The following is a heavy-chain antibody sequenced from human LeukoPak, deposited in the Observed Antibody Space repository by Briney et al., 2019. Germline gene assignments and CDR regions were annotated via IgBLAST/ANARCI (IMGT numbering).Heavy chain of an antibody. Sequence: PSETLSLTCTVSGASINSDTYYWGWIRQPPGKGLEWIGTHSHSGSAYYNPSLGSRITMSLDTSENQLSLKLYSVTAADTAIYYCARYQTGTMFAVWGQGTLVTISS. D-gene: IGHD1/OR15-1a*01. J-gene: IGHJ4*02. CDR3: ARYQTGTMFAV. CDR1: GASINSDTYY. V-gene: IGHV4-39*07. CDR2: HSHSGSA.